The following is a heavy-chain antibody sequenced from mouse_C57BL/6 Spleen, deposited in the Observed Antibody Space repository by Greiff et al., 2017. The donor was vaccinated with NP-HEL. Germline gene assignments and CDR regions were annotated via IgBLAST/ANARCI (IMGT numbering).Heavy chain of an antibody. V-gene: IGHV1-81*01. CDR2: IYPRSGNT. Sequence: QVQLKESGAELARPGASVKLSCKASGYTFTSYGISWVKQRTGQGLEWIGEIYPRSGNTYYNEKFKGKATLTADKSSSTAYMELRSLTSEDSAVYFCARPGTPGDYFDYWGQGTTLTVSS. CDR1: GYTFTSYG. J-gene: IGHJ2*01. D-gene: IGHD4-1*01. CDR3: ARPGTPGDYFDY.